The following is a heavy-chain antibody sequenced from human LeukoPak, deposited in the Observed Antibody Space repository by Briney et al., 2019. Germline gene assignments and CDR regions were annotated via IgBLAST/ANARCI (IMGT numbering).Heavy chain of an antibody. Sequence: GASVKVSCKASGYTFTGYYMHWVRQAPGQGLEWMGWINPNSGGTSYAQKFQGRVTMTRDTSISTAYMELSRLRSDDTAVYYCARYVVVAATNNWFDPWGQGTLVTVSS. J-gene: IGHJ5*02. D-gene: IGHD2-15*01. V-gene: IGHV1-2*02. CDR3: ARYVVVAATNNWFDP. CDR2: INPNSGGT. CDR1: GYTFTGYY.